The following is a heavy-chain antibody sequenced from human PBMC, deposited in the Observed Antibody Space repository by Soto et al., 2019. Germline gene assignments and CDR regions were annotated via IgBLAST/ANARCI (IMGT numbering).Heavy chain of an antibody. CDR1: GFTVSSDG. CDR3: WVSYYYSGMDV. V-gene: IGHV3-74*01. D-gene: IGHD2-8*01. CDR2: INSDGSST. J-gene: IGHJ6*02. Sequence: GGSLRLSCAASGFTVSSDGMHWVRQAPGKGLVWVSRINSDGSSTRYADSVKGRFTISRDNAKNTLYLQMNSLRDEDTAVYYCWVSYYYSGMDVWGQGTTVTVSS.